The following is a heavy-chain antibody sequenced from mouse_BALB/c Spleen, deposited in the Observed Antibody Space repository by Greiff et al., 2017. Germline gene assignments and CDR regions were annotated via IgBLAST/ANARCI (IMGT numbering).Heavy chain of an antibody. CDR3: ARGYDGYYPYAMDY. D-gene: IGHD2-3*01. CDR1: GYTFTSYD. Sequence: SGPELVKPGALVKISCKASGYTFTSYDINWVKQRPGQGLEWIGWIYPGDGSTKYNEKFKGKATLTADKSSSTAYMQLSSLTSENSAVYFCARGYDGYYPYAMDYWGQGTSVTVSS. CDR2: IYPGDGST. V-gene: IGHV1S33*01. J-gene: IGHJ4*01.